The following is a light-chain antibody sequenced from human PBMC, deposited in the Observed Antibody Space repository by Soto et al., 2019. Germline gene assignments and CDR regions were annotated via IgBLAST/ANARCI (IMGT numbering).Light chain of an antibody. CDR2: DVS. V-gene: IGLV2-14*01. J-gene: IGLJ2*01. CDR3: SSYSISSTLGV. Sequence: QSALTQPAFVSGSPGQSITISCTGTSSDVGSYNYVSWYQQHPGKAPKLMIYDVSNRPSGVSNRFSGSKSGNTASLTISGLQAEDEADYYCSSYSISSTLGVFGGGTKLTVL. CDR1: SSDVGSYNY.